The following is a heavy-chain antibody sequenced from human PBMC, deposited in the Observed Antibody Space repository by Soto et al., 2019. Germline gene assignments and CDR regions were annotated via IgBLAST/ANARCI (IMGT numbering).Heavy chain of an antibody. Sequence: EVQLVESGGGLVQPGGSLRLSCAASGFTFSSYAMHWVRQAPGKGLEYVSAISSNGGSTYYANSVKGRFTISRDNSKNTLYLQMGSLRAEDMAVYYCARGGGDYYGSGSPNDYWGLGTLVTVSS. CDR3: ARGGGDYYGSGSPNDY. J-gene: IGHJ4*02. V-gene: IGHV3-64*01. CDR1: GFTFSSYA. CDR2: ISSNGGST. D-gene: IGHD3-10*01.